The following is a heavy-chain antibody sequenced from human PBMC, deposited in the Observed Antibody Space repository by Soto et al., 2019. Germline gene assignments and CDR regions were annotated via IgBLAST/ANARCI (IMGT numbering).Heavy chain of an antibody. V-gene: IGHV3-7*05. Sequence: LSYEASGFIYCDYRMTSVRQAPEKEMEWVANIKQDGSQKYYVDSVTVRFTISRDNAKSSLSLQMNSLRAEDTAVYYCVRDSYTNTWHRPYNDYWGHGTLVTVPS. D-gene: IGHD6-13*01. CDR2: IKQDGSQK. J-gene: IGHJ4*01. CDR1: GFIYCDYR. CDR3: VRDSYTNTWHRPYNDY.